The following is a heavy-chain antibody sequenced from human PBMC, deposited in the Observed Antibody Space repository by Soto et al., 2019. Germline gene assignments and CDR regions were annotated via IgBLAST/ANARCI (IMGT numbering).Heavy chain of an antibody. D-gene: IGHD3-3*01. CDR3: AKDSYYDFWSGYTNWFDP. J-gene: IGHJ5*02. CDR1: GFTFSSYA. CDR2: ISGSGGST. Sequence: PGGSLRLSCAASGFTFSSYAMSWVRQAPGKGLEWVSAISGSGGSTYYADSVKGRLTISRDNSKNTLYLQMNSLRAEDTAVYYCAKDSYYDFWSGYTNWFDPWGQGTLVTVSS. V-gene: IGHV3-23*01.